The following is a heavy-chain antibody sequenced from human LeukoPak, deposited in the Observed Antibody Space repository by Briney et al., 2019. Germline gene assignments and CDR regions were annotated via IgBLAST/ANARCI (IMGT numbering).Heavy chain of an antibody. Sequence: ASVKVSCKASGYTFTSYGISWVRQAPGQGLEWMGWISAYNGNTNYAQKLQGRVTMTTDTSTSTAYMELRSLRSDDTAVYYCAIVRGVSPFGYMDVWGKGTTVTVSS. V-gene: IGHV1-18*01. J-gene: IGHJ6*03. CDR3: AIVRGVSPFGYMDV. CDR2: ISAYNGNT. D-gene: IGHD3-10*01. CDR1: GYTFTSYG.